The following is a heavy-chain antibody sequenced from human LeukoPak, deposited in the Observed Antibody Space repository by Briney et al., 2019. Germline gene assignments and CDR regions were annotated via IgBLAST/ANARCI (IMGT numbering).Heavy chain of an antibody. D-gene: IGHD3-22*01. CDR2: IYHSEST. CDR3: ARVAVVITMPRFDY. Sequence: SETLSLTCTVSGYSISSGYYWGWIRQPPGKRLEWMGSIYHSESTYYNPSLKSPVVISVDTSKNQFSLKLSSVTAADTAVYYCARVAVVITMPRFDYSGQGTLVTVSS. CDR1: GYSISSGYY. J-gene: IGHJ4*02. V-gene: IGHV4-38-2*02.